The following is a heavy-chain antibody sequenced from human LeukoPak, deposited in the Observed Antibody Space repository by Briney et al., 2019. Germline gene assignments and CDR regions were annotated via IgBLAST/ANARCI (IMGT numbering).Heavy chain of an antibody. CDR3: ARRAIHSPRGRDTAMANDAFDI. CDR2: IYYTGST. J-gene: IGHJ3*02. CDR1: DGSIRSSSYY. D-gene: IGHD5-18*01. Sequence: SETLSLTCTVSDGSIRSSSYYWSWIRQPPGKGLEWIGSIYYTGSTYYNPSLKSRVTISVDTSNNQFSLKLSSVTAADTAVYYCARRAIHSPRGRDTAMANDAFDIWGQGTMVTVSS. V-gene: IGHV4-39*01.